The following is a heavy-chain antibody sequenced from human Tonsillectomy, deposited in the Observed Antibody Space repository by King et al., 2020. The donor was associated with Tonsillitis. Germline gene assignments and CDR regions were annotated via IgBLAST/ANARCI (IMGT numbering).Heavy chain of an antibody. CDR1: GFTFSSYW. V-gene: IGHV3-7*01. D-gene: IGHD3-3*01. CDR3: ARPLTVDYAFDI. CDR2: IKQHGSGE. J-gene: IGHJ3*02. Sequence: QLVQSGGGLVQPGGSLRLSCAASGFTFSSYWMSWVRQAPGKGLEWVANIKQHGSGENYVDSVKGRVTISRDNAKNSLYLQMNSLRAEDTAVYYCARPLTVDYAFDIWGQGTTVTVSS.